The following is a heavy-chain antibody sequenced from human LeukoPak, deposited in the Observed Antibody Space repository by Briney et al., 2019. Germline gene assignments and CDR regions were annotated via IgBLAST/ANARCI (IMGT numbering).Heavy chain of an antibody. Sequence: GGSLRLSCAVSGFTFSTYAMHWVRQAPGQGLEWMAFISYDGRDKYYADSVKGRFTISRDNSKNTLYLQMNSLRAEDTAVYYCAKDLRYDSHWGQGTLVTVSS. CDR1: GFTFSTYA. J-gene: IGHJ4*02. V-gene: IGHV3-30*18. D-gene: IGHD3-3*01. CDR2: ISYDGRDK. CDR3: AKDLRYDSH.